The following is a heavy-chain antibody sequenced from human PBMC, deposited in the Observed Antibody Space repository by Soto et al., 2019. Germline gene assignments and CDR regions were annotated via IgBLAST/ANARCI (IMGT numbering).Heavy chain of an antibody. D-gene: IGHD3-9*01. J-gene: IGHJ6*02. Sequence: SETLSLTCAVYGGSFNDYYWSWIRQSPGKGLEWIGEINHSGSTNYNPSLKSRVTISVDTSKNQFPLKLSFVTAADTAVYYCARALSDELVIFPFYYYSGMDVWGQGTTVTVSS. V-gene: IGHV4-34*01. CDR3: ARALSDELVIFPFYYYSGMDV. CDR2: INHSGST. CDR1: GGSFNDYY.